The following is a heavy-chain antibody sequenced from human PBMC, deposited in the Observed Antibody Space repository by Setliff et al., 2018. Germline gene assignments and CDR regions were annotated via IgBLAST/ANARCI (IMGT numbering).Heavy chain of an antibody. V-gene: IGHV5-10-1*01. CDR1: GYSFSNFW. Sequence: GESLKISCKGSGYSFSNFWIGWVRQMPGKGLEWMGRIDPTDSYTNYNPSFQGRITISADKSVNTVYVQWSSLKASDTAMYYCARQKYGDYDDENYYYMDVWGKGTTVTVSS. J-gene: IGHJ6*03. CDR3: ARQKYGDYDDENYYYMDV. D-gene: IGHD4-17*01. CDR2: IDPTDSYT.